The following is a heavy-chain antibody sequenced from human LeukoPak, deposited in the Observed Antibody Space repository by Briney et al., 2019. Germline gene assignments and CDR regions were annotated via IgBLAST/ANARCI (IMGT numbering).Heavy chain of an antibody. D-gene: IGHD6-13*01. Sequence: PGGSLRLSCAASGFTFDDYAMHWVRQAPGKGLEWVSGISWNSGSIGYADSVKGRFTISRDNAKNSLYLQMNSLRAEDTAVYYCASSPPRVAAAGPLPWGQGTLVTVSS. CDR1: GFTFDDYA. V-gene: IGHV3-9*01. CDR3: ASSPPRVAAAGPLP. J-gene: IGHJ5*02. CDR2: ISWNSGSI.